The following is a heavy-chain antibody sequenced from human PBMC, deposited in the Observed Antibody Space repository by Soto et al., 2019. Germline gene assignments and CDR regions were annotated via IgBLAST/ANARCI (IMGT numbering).Heavy chain of an antibody. D-gene: IGHD2-8*01. V-gene: IGHV3-23*01. Sequence: VGSLRLSCAASGFTFSSYAMSWVRQAPGKGLEWVSAISGSGGSTYYADPVKGRFTISRDNSKNTLYLQMNSLRAEDTAVYYCAKPNCTNGVCYLGVNDAFDIWGQGTMVTVSS. CDR3: AKPNCTNGVCYLGVNDAFDI. CDR1: GFTFSSYA. J-gene: IGHJ3*02. CDR2: ISGSGGST.